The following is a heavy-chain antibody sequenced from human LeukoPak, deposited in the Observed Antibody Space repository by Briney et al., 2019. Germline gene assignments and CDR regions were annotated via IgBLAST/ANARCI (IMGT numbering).Heavy chain of an antibody. J-gene: IGHJ6*03. Sequence: SETLSLTCSVSGGSISSSNHYWGWIRQPPGKGLEWIGTMYYNGGTYYNPSLVSRITMSVDTSKNQFSLKLNSVTAADTAVYYCAKEVGYCSDDICWSIYYMDVWGRGTTVTVSS. V-gene: IGHV4-39*01. D-gene: IGHD2-15*01. CDR2: MYYNGGT. CDR3: AKEVGYCSDDICWSIYYMDV. CDR1: GGSISSSNHY.